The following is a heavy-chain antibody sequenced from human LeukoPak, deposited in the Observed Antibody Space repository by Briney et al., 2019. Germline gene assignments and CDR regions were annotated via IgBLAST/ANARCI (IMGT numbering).Heavy chain of an antibody. CDR3: VKSGGYGLIDY. J-gene: IGHJ4*02. CDR1: GASISGSGYY. Sequence: SETLSLTCAVSGASISGSGYYWGWIRQPPGKGLEWIGNIYSSGSTYYNASLQSRVTISIDTSKNQFSLRLSSVTAADTAMYYCVKSGGYGLIDYWGQGTRVIVSS. V-gene: IGHV4-39*01. D-gene: IGHD1-26*01. CDR2: IYSSGST.